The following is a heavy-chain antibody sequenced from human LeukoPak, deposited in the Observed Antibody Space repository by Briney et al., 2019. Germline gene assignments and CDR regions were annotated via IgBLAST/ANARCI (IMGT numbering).Heavy chain of an antibody. CDR1: GFIFSNVW. V-gene: IGHV3-15*01. CDR2: IKSKTHGGTM. CDR3: TTLGYSGYAFNC. Sequence: GGSLRLSCAAPGFIFSNVWMTWVRQAPGKGLEWVGCIKSKTHGGTMDYAAPVKGRFTISRDDSKSTLFMQVNDLKTEDTAMYYCTTLGYSGYAFNCWGQGTLVTVSS. J-gene: IGHJ4*02. D-gene: IGHD3-22*01.